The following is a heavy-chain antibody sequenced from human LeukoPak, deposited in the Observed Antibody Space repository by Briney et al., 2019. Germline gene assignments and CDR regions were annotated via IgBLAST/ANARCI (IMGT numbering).Heavy chain of an antibody. J-gene: IGHJ4*02. D-gene: IGHD1-26*01. CDR3: ARSFSGSYYFEY. Sequence: MASETLSLTCTVSGDSISSGRYYWSWVRQPAGKELEWIGRIYTSGKTDYNPYTPSLKSRVTVSLDTSKNQLSLFLTSVTAADTAMYYCARSFSGSYYFEYWGQGTLVTVSS. CDR2: IYTSGKT. CDR1: GDSISSGRYY. V-gene: IGHV4-61*02.